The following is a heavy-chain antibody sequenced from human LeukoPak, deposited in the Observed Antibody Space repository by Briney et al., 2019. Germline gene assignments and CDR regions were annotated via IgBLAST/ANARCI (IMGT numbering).Heavy chain of an antibody. J-gene: IGHJ5*02. CDR2: INHSGSA. CDR1: GGSFSGYY. CDR3: ARGDEYCSSTSCINWFDP. Sequence: SETLSLTGAVYGGSFSGYYWSWIRQPPGKGLEWIGEINHSGSANYNPSLKSRVTISVDTSKNQFSLKLSSVTAADTAVYYCARGDEYCSSTSCINWFDPWGQGTLVTVSS. D-gene: IGHD2-2*01. V-gene: IGHV4-34*01.